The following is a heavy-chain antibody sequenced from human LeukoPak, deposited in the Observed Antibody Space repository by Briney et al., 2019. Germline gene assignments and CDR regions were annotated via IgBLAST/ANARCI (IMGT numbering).Heavy chain of an antibody. CDR2: ISGSGGST. D-gene: IGHD2-15*01. CDR1: GFTFSSYA. CDR3: ARVGGALLPFDY. V-gene: IGHV3-23*01. J-gene: IGHJ4*02. Sequence: GGSLRLSCAASGFTFSSYAMSWVRQAPGKGLEWVSAISGSGGSTYNADSVKGRFTISRDNSKNTLYLQMNSLRAEVTAVYYCARVGGALLPFDYWGQGTLVTVSS.